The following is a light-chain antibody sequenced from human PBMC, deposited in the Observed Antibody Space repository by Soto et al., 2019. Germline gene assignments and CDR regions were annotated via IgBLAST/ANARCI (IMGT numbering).Light chain of an antibody. CDR2: AAS. V-gene: IGKV1-9*01. CDR3: QQLNSYPL. CDR1: QGISSY. J-gene: IGKJ3*01. Sequence: IQMTQSPSTLPASVGDRVTITCRASQGISSYLAWYQQKPGKAPKLLIYAASTLQSGVPSRFSGSGSGTEFTLTIRSLQPEDFATYYCQQLNSYPLFGPGTKVDIK.